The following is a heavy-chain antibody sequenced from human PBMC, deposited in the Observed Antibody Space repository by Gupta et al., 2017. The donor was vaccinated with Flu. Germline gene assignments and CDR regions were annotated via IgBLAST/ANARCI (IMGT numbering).Heavy chain of an antibody. Sequence: HWVRQAPGKGLEWVEVIWYDGNNKYYTDSVKGRFTIARDNSKNTLELQMNSLRAEDSAVYYCAREIVGGTFDIWGQGTMVTVSS. CDR3: AREIVGGTFDI. J-gene: IGHJ3*02. CDR2: IWYDGNNK. D-gene: IGHD3-16*01. V-gene: IGHV3-33*01.